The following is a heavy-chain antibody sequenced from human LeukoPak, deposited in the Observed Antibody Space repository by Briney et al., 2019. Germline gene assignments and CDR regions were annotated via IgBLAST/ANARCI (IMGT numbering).Heavy chain of an antibody. CDR1: GFTFDDYA. D-gene: IGHD6-13*01. J-gene: IGHJ4*02. CDR2: ISWNSGSI. Sequence: GGSLRLSCAASGFTFDDYAMHWVRQAPGKGLEWVSGISWNSGSIGYADSVKGRFTISRDKAKNSLYLQMNSLRAEDTALYYCAKERIEGIDSSSCLDYWGQGTLVTVSS. CDR3: AKERIEGIDSSSCLDY. V-gene: IGHV3-9*01.